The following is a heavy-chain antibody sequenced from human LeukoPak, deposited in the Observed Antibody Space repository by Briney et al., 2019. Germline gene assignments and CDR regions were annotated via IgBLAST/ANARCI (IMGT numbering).Heavy chain of an antibody. CDR2: IYYSGST. Sequence: SETLSLTCTVSGGSISSSSYYWGWIRQPPGKGLEWIGSIYYSGSTYYNPSLKSRVTISVDTSKNQFSLKLSSVTAADTAVYYCARDGRGYSGYDLSYYYYMDVWGKGTTVTVSS. V-gene: IGHV4-39*07. J-gene: IGHJ6*03. CDR3: ARDGRGYSGYDLSYYYYMDV. D-gene: IGHD5-12*01. CDR1: GGSISSSSYY.